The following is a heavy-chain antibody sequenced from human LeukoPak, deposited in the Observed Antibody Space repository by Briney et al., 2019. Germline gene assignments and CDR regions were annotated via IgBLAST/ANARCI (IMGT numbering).Heavy chain of an antibody. J-gene: IGHJ4*02. V-gene: IGHV3-33*08. D-gene: IGHD3-10*01. CDR1: GFTFSNAW. Sequence: PGGSLRLSCAASGFTFSNAWMSWVRQAPGKGLEWVAVIWYDGSNKYYADSVKGRFTISRDNSKNTLYLQMNSLRAEDTAVYYCARDRGAVRGVHFDYWGQGTLVTVSS. CDR3: ARDRGAVRGVHFDY. CDR2: IWYDGSNK.